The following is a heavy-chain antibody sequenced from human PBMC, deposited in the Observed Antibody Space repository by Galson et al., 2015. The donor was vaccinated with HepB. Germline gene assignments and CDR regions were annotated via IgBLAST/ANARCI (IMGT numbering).Heavy chain of an antibody. CDR1: GSTFINYG. D-gene: IGHD6-19*01. CDR3: ARGYSSGLTTSYYYGMDV. CDR2: NSTFNGNT. Sequence: SVKVSCKASGSTFINYGITWVRQAPGQRLEWLGWNSTFNGNTKYTQKRQGRVTMTTYTYTSTAYMDLGSLRSDDTAVYYCARGYSSGLTTSYYYGMDVWGQGTTVTVSS. J-gene: IGHJ6*02. V-gene: IGHV1-18*01.